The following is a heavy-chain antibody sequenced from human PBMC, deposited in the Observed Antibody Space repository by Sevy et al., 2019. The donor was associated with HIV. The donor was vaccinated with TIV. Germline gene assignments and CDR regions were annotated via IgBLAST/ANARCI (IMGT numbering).Heavy chain of an antibody. CDR3: TTPEFPIYYGMDV. Sequence: GGSLRLSCAASGFTFSNAWMSWVRQAPGKGLEWVGRIKSKTDGGTTDYAAPVKGRFTISRDESKNTLYLQMNSLKTEDTAVYYCTTPEFPIYYGMDVWGQGTTVTVSS. J-gene: IGHJ6*02. V-gene: IGHV3-15*01. D-gene: IGHD3-10*01. CDR1: GFTFSNAW. CDR2: IKSKTDGGTT.